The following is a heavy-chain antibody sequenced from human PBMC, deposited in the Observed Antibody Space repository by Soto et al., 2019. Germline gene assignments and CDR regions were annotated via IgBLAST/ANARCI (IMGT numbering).Heavy chain of an antibody. Sequence: EVQLVESGGGLVQPGRSLRLSCAASGFTFDDYAMHWVRQAPGKGLEWVSGISWNSGSIGYADSVKGRFTISRDNAKNSLYLQMNSLRAEDTALYYCAKDPYASTGYHYFDYWGQGTLVTVSS. CDR1: GFTFDDYA. J-gene: IGHJ4*02. CDR2: ISWNSGSI. CDR3: AKDPYASTGYHYFDY. V-gene: IGHV3-9*01. D-gene: IGHD3-9*01.